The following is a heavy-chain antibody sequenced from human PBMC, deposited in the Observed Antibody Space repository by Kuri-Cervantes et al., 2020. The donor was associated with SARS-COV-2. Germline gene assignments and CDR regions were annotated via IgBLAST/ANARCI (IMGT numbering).Heavy chain of an antibody. CDR2: ISSSSSYI. D-gene: IGHD5-12*01. Sequence: GGSLRLSCAASGFTFSSYAMSWVRQAPGKGLEWVSSISSSSSYIYYADSVKGRFTISRDNSKNSLYLQMNSLRTEDTALYYCAKDTSGFQSYYFDYWGQGTLVTVSS. J-gene: IGHJ4*02. CDR3: AKDTSGFQSYYFDY. CDR1: GFTFSSYA. V-gene: IGHV3-21*04.